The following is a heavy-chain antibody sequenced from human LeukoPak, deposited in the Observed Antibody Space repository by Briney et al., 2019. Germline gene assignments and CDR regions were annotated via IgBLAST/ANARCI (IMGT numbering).Heavy chain of an antibody. D-gene: IGHD2-2*03. CDR1: GYTFTSYD. CDR3: ARGLMDIVVVPAAMGYYYYMDV. Sequence: GASVKVSCKASGYTFTSYDINWVRQATGQGLEWMGWMNPNSGNTGYAQKFQGRVTMTRNTSISTAYMELSSLRSEDTAVYYCARGLMDIVVVPAAMGYYYYMDVWGKGTTVTISS. CDR2: MNPNSGNT. J-gene: IGHJ6*03. V-gene: IGHV1-8*01.